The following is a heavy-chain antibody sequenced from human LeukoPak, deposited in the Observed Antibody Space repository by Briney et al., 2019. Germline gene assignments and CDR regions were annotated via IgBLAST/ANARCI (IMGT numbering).Heavy chain of an antibody. V-gene: IGHV4-59*01. CDR2: IYYSGST. CDR3: ARGVVVAATGIRAFDI. CDR1: GGSISSYY. Sequence: PSETLSLTCTVSGGSISSYYWSWIRQPPGKGLEWIGYIYYSGSTNYNPSLKSRATISVDTSKNQFSLKLSSVTAADTAVYYCARGVVVAATGIRAFDIWGQGTMVTVSS. J-gene: IGHJ3*02. D-gene: IGHD2-15*01.